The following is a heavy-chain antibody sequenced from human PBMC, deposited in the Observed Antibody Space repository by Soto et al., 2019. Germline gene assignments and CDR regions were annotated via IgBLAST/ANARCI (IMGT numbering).Heavy chain of an antibody. CDR2: IWYDGSNK. J-gene: IGHJ6*02. D-gene: IGHD6-19*01. CDR3: ARDGAVAAFSGYGMDV. V-gene: IGHV3-33*01. Sequence: PVGSLRLSCAASGFTFSSYGMHWVRQAPGKGLEWVAVIWYDGSNKYYADSVKGRFTISRDNSKNTLYLQMNSLRAEDTAVYYCARDGAVAAFSGYGMDVWGQGTTVTVSS. CDR1: GFTFSSYG.